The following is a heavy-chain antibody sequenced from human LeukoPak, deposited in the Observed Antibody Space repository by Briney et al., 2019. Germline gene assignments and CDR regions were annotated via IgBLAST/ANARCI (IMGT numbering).Heavy chain of an antibody. D-gene: IGHD1/OR15-1a*01. CDR2: IYYSGST. CDR3: ARLRAFSRTKSDYMDV. Sequence: SETLSLTCTVSGGSISSSSYYWGWIRQPPGKRLEWIGSIYYSGSTNYNPSLKSRVTISVDTSKNQFSLKLSSVTAADTAVYYCARLRAFSRTKSDYMDVWGKGTTVTVSS. J-gene: IGHJ6*03. CDR1: GGSISSSSYY. V-gene: IGHV4-39*07.